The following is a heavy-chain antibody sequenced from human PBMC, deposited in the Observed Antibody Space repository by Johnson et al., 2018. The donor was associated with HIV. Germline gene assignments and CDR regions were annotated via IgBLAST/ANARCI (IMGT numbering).Heavy chain of an antibody. CDR3: ARARWYLGGGSCCAFDI. V-gene: IGHV3-48*04. Sequence: EVQLVESGGGVVQPGMSLRLSCAASGFTFSSYAMHWVRQAPGKGLEWVSYISSSGSTIYYADSVEGRFTISRDNAKNSLYLQMNSLRAEDTAVYYCARARWYLGGGSCCAFDIWGQGTMVTVSS. J-gene: IGHJ3*02. CDR1: GFTFSSYA. CDR2: ISSSGSTI. D-gene: IGHD2-15*01.